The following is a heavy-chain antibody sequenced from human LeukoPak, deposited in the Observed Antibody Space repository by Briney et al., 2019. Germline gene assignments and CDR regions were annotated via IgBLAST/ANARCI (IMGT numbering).Heavy chain of an antibody. Sequence: PSETLSLTCTVSGGSISSYYWSWIRQPAGKGLEWIGRIYTSGSTNYNPSLKSRVTMSVDTSKNQFSLKLSSVTAADTAVYYCARQPYYYDSSGYYGAFDIWGQGTMVTVSS. CDR1: GGSISSYY. V-gene: IGHV4-4*07. D-gene: IGHD3-22*01. J-gene: IGHJ3*02. CDR3: ARQPYYYDSSGYYGAFDI. CDR2: IYTSGST.